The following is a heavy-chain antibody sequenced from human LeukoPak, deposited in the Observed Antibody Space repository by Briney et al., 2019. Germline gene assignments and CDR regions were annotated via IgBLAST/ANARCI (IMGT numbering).Heavy chain of an antibody. CDR2: IYYSGST. CDR1: GGSISSSY. J-gene: IGHJ4*02. V-gene: IGHV4-59*01. Sequence: SETLSLTCTVSGGSISSSYWSWIRQPPGKGLEWIGYIYYSGSTNYNPSLQSRVTISVDTSKNQFSLKLSTVTAADTAVYYCAREGRENDGSGYFDYWGQGTLVPVSS. CDR3: AREGRENDGSGYFDY. D-gene: IGHD1-26*01.